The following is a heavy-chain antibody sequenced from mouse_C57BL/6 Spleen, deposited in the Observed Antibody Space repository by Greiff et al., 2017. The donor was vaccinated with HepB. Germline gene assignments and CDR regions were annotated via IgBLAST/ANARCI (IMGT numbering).Heavy chain of an antibody. V-gene: IGHV5-9-1*02. CDR1: GFTFSSYA. J-gene: IGHJ2*01. CDR2: ISSGGDYI. Sequence: EVKLVESGEGLVKPGGSLKLSCAASGFTFSSYAMSWVRQTPEKRLEWVAYISSGGDYIYYADTVKGRFTISRDNARNTLYLQMSSLKSEDTAMYYCTSDRGDGYLFDYWGQGTTLTVSS. CDR3: TSDRGDGYLFDY. D-gene: IGHD2-3*01.